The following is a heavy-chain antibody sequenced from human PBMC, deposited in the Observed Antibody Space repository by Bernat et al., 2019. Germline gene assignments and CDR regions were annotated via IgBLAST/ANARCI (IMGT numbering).Heavy chain of an antibody. CDR1: GFTFSSYG. V-gene: IGHV3-33*01. J-gene: IGHJ3*02. D-gene: IGHD3-22*01. Sequence: QVQLVESGGGVVQPGRSLRLSCAASGFTFSSYGMHWVRQAPGKGLEWVAVIWYDGSNKYYADSVKGRFTITRDNSKNTLDLQMNSLRAEDTAVYYCARESYDSSGSHDAFDIWGQGTMVTVSS. CDR3: ARESYDSSGSHDAFDI. CDR2: IWYDGSNK.